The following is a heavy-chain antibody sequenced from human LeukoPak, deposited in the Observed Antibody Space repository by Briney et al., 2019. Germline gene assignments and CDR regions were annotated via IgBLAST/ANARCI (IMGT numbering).Heavy chain of an antibody. CDR2: IYYSGST. V-gene: IGHV4-59*01. Sequence: PGGSLRLSCAASGFTFSSYWMSWVRQAPGKGLEWIGYIYYSGSTNYNPSLKSRVTISVDTSKNQFSLKLSSVTAADTAVYYCARDPYCGGATSFQSRSVVACAFDIWGQGTMVTVSS. J-gene: IGHJ3*02. CDR3: ARDPYCGGATSFQSRSVVACAFDI. D-gene: IGHD1-26*01. CDR1: GFTFSSYW.